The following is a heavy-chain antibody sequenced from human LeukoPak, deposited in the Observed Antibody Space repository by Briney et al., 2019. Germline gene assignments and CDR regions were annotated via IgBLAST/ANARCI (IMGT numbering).Heavy chain of an antibody. Sequence: GGSLRLSCAASGFTFSNHAMSWVRQAPGKGLEWVSTISGSGDSTYYADSVKGRFTISGDNSKNTLYLQMNSLRAEDTAVYYCAKDSARLARGEFDPWGQGTLVTVSS. CDR3: AKDSARLARGEFDP. CDR1: GFTFSNHA. D-gene: IGHD3-10*01. J-gene: IGHJ5*02. CDR2: ISGSGDST. V-gene: IGHV3-23*01.